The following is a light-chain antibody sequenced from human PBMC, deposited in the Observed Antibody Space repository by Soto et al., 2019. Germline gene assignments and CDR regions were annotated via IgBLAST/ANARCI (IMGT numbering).Light chain of an antibody. CDR3: ISYTSSSTLGHVV. Sequence: QSALTQPASVSGSPGQSITIYCTGTSSDVGGYNYVSWYQQHPGKAPKLMIYDVSNRPSGVSNRFYGSKSGNTASLTISGLQAEDEADYYCISYTSSSTLGHVVFGGGTQLTVL. CDR2: DVS. J-gene: IGLJ2*01. V-gene: IGLV2-14*01. CDR1: SSDVGGYNY.